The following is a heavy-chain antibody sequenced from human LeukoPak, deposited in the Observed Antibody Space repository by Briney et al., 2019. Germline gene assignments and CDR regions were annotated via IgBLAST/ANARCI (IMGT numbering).Heavy chain of an antibody. D-gene: IGHD2-2*01. Sequence: LTGRSLRLSCSTSGFTFGDYAMSWVRQAPGKGLEWVGFIQAKAYGGATKYAASVNGRFSISRDDSQSIANLQMNDLKTEDTAVYYCTRAPHPRCSSSGCYLDYRGQGTLVTVSS. CDR3: TRAPHPRCSSSGCYLDY. CDR1: GFTFGDYA. J-gene: IGHJ4*02. V-gene: IGHV3-49*04. CDR2: IQAKAYGGAT.